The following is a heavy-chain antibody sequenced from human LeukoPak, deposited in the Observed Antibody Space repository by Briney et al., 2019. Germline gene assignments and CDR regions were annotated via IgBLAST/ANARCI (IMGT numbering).Heavy chain of an antibody. D-gene: IGHD5-12*01. Sequence: SETLSLTCTVSGGSITNYYWTWIRLPPGKRPEWIGYIYHTGSTNYSPSLKGRLTMSVDTSKSQFSLKLSSLTAADTAVYYCARGSVATRLDIWGQGTLVTVSS. V-gene: IGHV4-59*01. CDR3: ARGSVATRLDI. CDR1: GGSITNYY. J-gene: IGHJ3*02. CDR2: IYHTGST.